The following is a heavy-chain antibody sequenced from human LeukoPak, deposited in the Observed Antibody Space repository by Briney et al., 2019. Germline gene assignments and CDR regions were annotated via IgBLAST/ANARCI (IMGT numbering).Heavy chain of an antibody. Sequence: PGGSLRLSCAASGFTFKNAWVSWVRRAPGKGLEWVGRIKRKGDDGTIDYAAPVKDSFTISRDDSKNTLNLKMNSLKSEDTAVYYCTAGTGRSDFDYWGQGTLVTVSS. V-gene: IGHV3-15*01. CDR3: TAGTGRSDFDY. CDR1: GFTFKNAW. D-gene: IGHD3/OR15-3a*01. CDR2: IKRKGDDGTI. J-gene: IGHJ4*02.